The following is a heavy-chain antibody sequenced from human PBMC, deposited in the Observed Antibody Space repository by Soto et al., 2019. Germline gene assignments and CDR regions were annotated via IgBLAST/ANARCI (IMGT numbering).Heavy chain of an antibody. CDR2: INHSGST. CDR1: GGSFSGYY. Sequence: QVQLQQWGAGLLKPSETLSLTCAVYGGSFSGYYWSWIRQPPGKGLEWIGEINHSGSTNYNPSLKSRVTKSVDTSKNQFSLKLSSVTAADTAVYYCARLTRAYGSGSIENDYWGQGTLVTVSS. CDR3: ARLTRAYGSGSIENDY. D-gene: IGHD3-10*01. V-gene: IGHV4-34*01. J-gene: IGHJ4*02.